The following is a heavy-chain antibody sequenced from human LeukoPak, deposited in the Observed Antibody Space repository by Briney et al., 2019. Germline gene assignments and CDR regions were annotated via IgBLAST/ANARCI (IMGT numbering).Heavy chain of an antibody. Sequence: ASVKVSCKASGGTFSSYAISWVRQAPGQGLEWMGGIIPIFGTANYAQKFQGRVTITADESTSTAYMELSSLRSEDTAVYYCAREGPYCSSTSCYTYWGQGTLVTVSS. J-gene: IGHJ4*02. D-gene: IGHD2-2*02. CDR3: AREGPYCSSTSCYTY. V-gene: IGHV1-69*13. CDR2: IIPIFGTA. CDR1: GGTFSSYA.